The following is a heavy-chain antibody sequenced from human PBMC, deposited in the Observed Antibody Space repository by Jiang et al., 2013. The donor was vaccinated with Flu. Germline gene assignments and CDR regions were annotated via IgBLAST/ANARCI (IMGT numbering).Heavy chain of an antibody. D-gene: IGHD1-7*01. CDR1: AFTFSSYA. V-gene: IGHV3-23*01. Sequence: VQLLESGGGLVQPGGSLRLSCVGSAFTFSSYAMSWVRQAPGKGLEWVSGITGGGGAAYYADSVKGRFTISRDNSKNTLYLQMDSLRAEDTAVYYCAKKLGGNYEHWGQGTLVTVSS. J-gene: IGHJ1*01. CDR2: ITGGGGAA. CDR3: AKKLGGNYEH.